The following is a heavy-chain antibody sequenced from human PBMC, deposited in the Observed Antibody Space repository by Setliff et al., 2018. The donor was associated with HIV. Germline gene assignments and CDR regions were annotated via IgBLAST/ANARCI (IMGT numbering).Heavy chain of an antibody. J-gene: IGHJ6*03. D-gene: IGHD1-26*01. Sequence: SETLSLTCAVYGGSFSAYYWSWIRQPAGKGLEWIGRIYTSGSANYNPSLKSRVTMSVDTSKHQFSLKLTSVTAADTAVYYCARELMWRGALHYFYYMDVWGEGTTVTVS. CDR1: GGSFSAYY. V-gene: IGHV4-4*07. CDR3: ARELMWRGALHYFYYMDV. CDR2: IYTSGSA.